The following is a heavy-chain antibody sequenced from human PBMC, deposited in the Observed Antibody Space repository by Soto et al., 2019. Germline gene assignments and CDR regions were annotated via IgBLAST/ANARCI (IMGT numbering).Heavy chain of an antibody. Sequence: SLTCTVSGGSISSSSYYWGWIRQPPGKGLEWIGSIYYSRSTYYNPSLKSPITIAVDTSKNQFSLKLSSVTAADTAVYYCARQNCAASYYFDYWGQGTLVTVSS. CDR1: GGSISSSSYY. V-gene: IGHV4-39*01. CDR3: ARQNCAASYYFDY. J-gene: IGHJ4*02. D-gene: IGHD1-1*01. CDR2: IYYSRST.